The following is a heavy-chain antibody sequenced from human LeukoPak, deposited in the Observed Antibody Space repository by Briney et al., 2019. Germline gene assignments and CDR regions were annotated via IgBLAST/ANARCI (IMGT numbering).Heavy chain of an antibody. D-gene: IGHD2-21*02. V-gene: IGHV3-23*05. Sequence: GESLRLSCAASGFSFDNYAMSWFRQAPGVGLEWVSSIRPNDSDTYYADSVKGRFTNSRDNSKNTLYLQMDSLRAEDTAVYYCASTASYCGADCYSYFDNWGQGTLVTVSS. CDR3: ASTASYCGADCYSYFDN. J-gene: IGHJ4*02. CDR2: IRPNDSDT. CDR1: GFSFDNYA.